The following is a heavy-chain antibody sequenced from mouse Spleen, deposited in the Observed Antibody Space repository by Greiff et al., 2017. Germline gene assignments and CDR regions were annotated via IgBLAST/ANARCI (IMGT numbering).Heavy chain of an antibody. D-gene: IGHD2-1*01. CDR3: ARPLDGHYDYFDY. V-gene: IGHV1-22*01. Sequence: EVQLQQSGPELVKPGASVKMSCKASGYTFTDYNMHWVKQSHGKSLEWIGYINPNNGGTSYNQKFKGKATLTVNKSSSTAYMELRSLTSEDSAVYYCARPLDGHYDYFDYWGQGTTLTVSS. J-gene: IGHJ2*01. CDR1: GYTFTDYN. CDR2: INPNNGGT.